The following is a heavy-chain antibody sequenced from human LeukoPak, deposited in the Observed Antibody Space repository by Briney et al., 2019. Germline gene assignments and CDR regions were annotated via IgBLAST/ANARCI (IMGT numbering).Heavy chain of an antibody. Sequence: GGSLRLSCAASGFTFSSYSMNWVRQAPGKGLEWVAVIWYDGSNEYYADSVKGRFTISRDNSKNTLYLQMNSLRAEDTAVYYCAKERSGFNFDYWGQGTLVTVSS. CDR1: GFTFSSYS. D-gene: IGHD1-1*01. CDR3: AKERSGFNFDY. J-gene: IGHJ4*02. CDR2: IWYDGSNE. V-gene: IGHV3-33*06.